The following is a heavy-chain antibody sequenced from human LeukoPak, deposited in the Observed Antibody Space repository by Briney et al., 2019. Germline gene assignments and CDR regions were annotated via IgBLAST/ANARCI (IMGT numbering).Heavy chain of an antibody. J-gene: IGHJ3*02. V-gene: IGHV3-30*02. CDR1: GFTFSSYG. CDR2: IRYDGSNK. Sequence: GGSLRLSCAASGFTFSSYGMHWVRQAPGKGLEWVAFIRYDGSNKYYADSVKGRFTISRDNSKNTLYLQMNSLRAEDTAVYYCARVPYYYGSGSYYSGPPFAFDIWGQGTMVTVSS. CDR3: ARVPYYYGSGSYYSGPPFAFDI. D-gene: IGHD3-10*01.